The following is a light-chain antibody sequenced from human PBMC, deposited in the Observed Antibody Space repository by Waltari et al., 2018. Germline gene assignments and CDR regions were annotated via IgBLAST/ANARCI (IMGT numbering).Light chain of an antibody. CDR3: QSYDSGQWV. J-gene: IGLJ3*02. CDR1: SSNIGAGSD. V-gene: IGLV1-40*01. CDR2: DND. Sequence: QSVLTQPPSVSGAPGQRVTISCTGSSSNIGAGSDVHWYQQFSGTAPKLLIFDNDNRPSGVPARFSGSRSGTSAYLAITGLQTDDEADYFCQSYDSGQWVFGGGTKVTVL.